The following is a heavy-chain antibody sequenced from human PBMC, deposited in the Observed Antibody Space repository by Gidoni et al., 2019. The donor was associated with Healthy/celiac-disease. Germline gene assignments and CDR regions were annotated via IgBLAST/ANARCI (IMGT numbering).Heavy chain of an antibody. D-gene: IGHD3-10*01. CDR1: GCTFSSYG. Sequence: QVQLVESGGGVVLPGRSLRLSCAASGCTFSSYGMHWVRQASGKGLEWVAVICYDGRNKYYADSVKGRFTISRDNSKNTLYLQMNSLRAEDTAVYYCATESHDYGSGRPRAWDYGMDVWGQGTTVTVSS. V-gene: IGHV3-33*01. CDR3: ATESHDYGSGRPRAWDYGMDV. J-gene: IGHJ6*02. CDR2: ICYDGRNK.